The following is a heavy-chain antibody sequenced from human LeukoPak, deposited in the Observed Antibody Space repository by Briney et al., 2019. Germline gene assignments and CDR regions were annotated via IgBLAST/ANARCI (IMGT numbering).Heavy chain of an antibody. CDR3: TTEGVEWELTFDY. V-gene: IGHV3-15*01. D-gene: IGHD1-26*01. CDR2: IKSKTDGGTT. Sequence: PGRSLRLSCVASGFDFSSHWMSWVRQAPGKGLEWVGRIKSKTDGGTTDYAAPVKGRFTISRDDSKNTLYLQMNSLKTEDTAVYYCTTEGVEWELTFDYWGQGTLVTVSS. J-gene: IGHJ4*02. CDR1: GFDFSSHW.